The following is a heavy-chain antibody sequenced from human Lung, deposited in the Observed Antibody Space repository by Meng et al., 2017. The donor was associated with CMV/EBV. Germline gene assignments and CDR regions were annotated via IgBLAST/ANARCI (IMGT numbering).Heavy chain of an antibody. J-gene: IGHJ4*02. CDR1: GYSFTSYY. Sequence: QVQPVQFGSDWKRPGAQVKVSCKASGYSFTSYYIPLVLKAPGQGLEWRGIINPSGGHTRSAQKFQDRVTMTRDTSTSAVYMDVSSLRSEDTAVYYCARGAYMYGSPQYFFDFWGQGTLVTVSS. CDR3: ARGAYMYGSPQYFFDF. CDR2: INPSGGHT. D-gene: IGHD5-18*01. V-gene: IGHV1-46*01.